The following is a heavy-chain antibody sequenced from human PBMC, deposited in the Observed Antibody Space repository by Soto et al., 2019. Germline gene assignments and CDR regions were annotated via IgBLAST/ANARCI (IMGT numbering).Heavy chain of an antibody. V-gene: IGHV3-11*01. CDR3: ARSYSSGWNFDH. J-gene: IGHJ4*01. Sequence: PGGSLRLSCVASGFTFSNYYISWIRQAPGKGLEWVSYISSTGRTIYYADSVKGRFTVSRDNAQNSLSLKLNSLRVEDTAVYYCARSYSSGWNFDHWGHGTLVTVSS. CDR1: GFTFSNYY. CDR2: ISSTGRTI. D-gene: IGHD6-19*01.